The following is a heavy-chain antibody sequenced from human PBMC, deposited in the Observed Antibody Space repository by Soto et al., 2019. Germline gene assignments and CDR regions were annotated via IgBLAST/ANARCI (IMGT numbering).Heavy chain of an antibody. Sequence: PGGSLRLSCAASGFTFSSYAMGWVRQAPGKGLEWVSVIDYSGGTTYYADSVKGRFTISRDNSRSTLYLQMNSLRPEDTDVYYCAKDATRTSGWYYFDYWGKGALVTVSS. CDR2: IDYSGGTT. D-gene: IGHD6-19*01. V-gene: IGHV3-23*01. J-gene: IGHJ4*02. CDR3: AKDATRTSGWYYFDY. CDR1: GFTFSSYA.